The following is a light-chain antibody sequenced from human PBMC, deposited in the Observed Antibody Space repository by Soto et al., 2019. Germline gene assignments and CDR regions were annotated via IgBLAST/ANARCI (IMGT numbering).Light chain of an antibody. CDR2: EVS. Sequence: QSALTQPASVSGSPGQSITISCTGTSSDIGNYDFVSWYQQVPGTAPKAMIYEVSSRPSGVSNRFSGSKSGNTASLTISGLQAEDEAYYYCSSYSSSITPVVFGGGTKLTVL. J-gene: IGLJ2*01. V-gene: IGLV2-14*01. CDR1: SSDIGNYDF. CDR3: SSYSSSITPVV.